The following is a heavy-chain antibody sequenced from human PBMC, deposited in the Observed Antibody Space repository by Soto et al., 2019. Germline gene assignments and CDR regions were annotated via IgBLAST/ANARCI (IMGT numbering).Heavy chain of an antibody. V-gene: IGHV4-39*07. CDR1: GDTISTGGYT. CDR3: ARGGGSPDY. CDR2: IYYSGNT. Sequence: SETLSLTCDVSGDTISTGGYTWAWIRQPPGKALEWIGSIYYSGNTYYNPSLKSRVTISVDTSKNQFSLKLSSVTAADTAVYYCARGGGSPDYWGQGTLVTVSS. J-gene: IGHJ4*02. D-gene: IGHD1-26*01.